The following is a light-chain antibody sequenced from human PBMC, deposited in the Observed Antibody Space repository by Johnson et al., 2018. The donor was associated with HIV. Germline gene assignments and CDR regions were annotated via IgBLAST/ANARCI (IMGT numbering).Light chain of an antibody. CDR1: SSNIGNNY. Sequence: QSVLTQPPSVSAAPGQKVTISCSGSSSNIGNNYVSWYQQLPGTAPKLLIYDNNKRPSGIPDRFSGSKSGTSATLGIAGLQTGDEADYFCGTWDPILKTLVFRTGTEVSCL. J-gene: IGLJ1*01. CDR3: GTWDPILKTLV. CDR2: DNN. V-gene: IGLV1-51*01.